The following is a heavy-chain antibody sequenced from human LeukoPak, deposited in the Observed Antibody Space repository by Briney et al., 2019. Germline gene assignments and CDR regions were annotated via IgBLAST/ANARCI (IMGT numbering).Heavy chain of an antibody. CDR2: ISSSGSTI. V-gene: IGHV3-21*04. J-gene: IGHJ4*02. CDR3: ARDREGYFDY. CDR1: GFTFSSYR. Sequence: GGSLRLSCAASGFTFSSYRMNWVRQAPGKGLEWVSSISSSGSTIYYADSVKGRFTISRDNAKNSLYLQMNSLRAEDTAVYYCARDREGYFDYWGQGTLVTVSS.